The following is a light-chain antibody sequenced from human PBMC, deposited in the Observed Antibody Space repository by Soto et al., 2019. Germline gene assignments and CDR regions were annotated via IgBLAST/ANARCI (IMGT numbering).Light chain of an antibody. CDR2: MAS. V-gene: IGKV1-5*03. Sequence: DIQMTQSPSTLSASVGDRVTITCRASQSISSWLAWYQQKPGKAPKLLIYMASSLESGVPSMFSGSGSGTEFTLTISSLQPDDFATYYCQQYNSYSWTFGQGTKVDIK. CDR1: QSISSW. J-gene: IGKJ1*01. CDR3: QQYNSYSWT.